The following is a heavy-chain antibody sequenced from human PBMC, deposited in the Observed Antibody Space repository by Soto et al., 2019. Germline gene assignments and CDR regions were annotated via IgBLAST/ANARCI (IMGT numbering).Heavy chain of an antibody. CDR1: GDSVSTNIAA. CDR3: ARDAAPTLNYPHGMDV. V-gene: IGHV6-1*01. J-gene: IGHJ6*02. Sequence: SPTLSRACAISGDSVSTNIAAWSWIRQSPSRGLEWLGRTLYRSSKWYNEYAVSVKSRMTINPDTSKNQFSLQLNSVTPEDTAVYYCARDAAPTLNYPHGMDVWGQGTAVTVSS. CDR2: TLYRSSKWYN. D-gene: IGHD1-7*01.